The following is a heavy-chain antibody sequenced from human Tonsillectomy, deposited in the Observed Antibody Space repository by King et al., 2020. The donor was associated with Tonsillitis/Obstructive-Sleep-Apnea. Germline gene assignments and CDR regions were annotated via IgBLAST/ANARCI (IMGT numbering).Heavy chain of an antibody. V-gene: IGHV3-33*01. CDR2: VWYDGSIK. Sequence: QVQLVESGGGVVQPGTSLRLSCAASGFTFSSYGMHWVRQAPGKGLEWVAVVWYDGSIKYYAHSVRGRFTISRDNSKNTLYLQMDSLRAEDTAVYYCARDQTRVAYYYYAMDVWGQGTTVTVSS. D-gene: IGHD5-12*01. CDR3: ARDQTRVAYYYYAMDV. J-gene: IGHJ6*02. CDR1: GFTFSSYG.